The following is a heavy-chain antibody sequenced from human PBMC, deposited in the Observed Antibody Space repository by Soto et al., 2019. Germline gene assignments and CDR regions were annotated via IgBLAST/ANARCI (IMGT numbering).Heavy chain of an antibody. CDR3: ARDLVRVPNYYDSSGYYYGAFDI. V-gene: IGHV1-18*01. Sequence: ASVKVSCKASGYTFTSYGISWVRQAPGQGLEWMGWISAYNGNTNYAQKLQGRVTMTTDTSTSTAYMELRSLRSDDTAVYYCARDLVRVPNYYDSSGYYYGAFDIWGQGTMVTVSS. CDR2: ISAYNGNT. D-gene: IGHD3-22*01. J-gene: IGHJ3*02. CDR1: GYTFTSYG.